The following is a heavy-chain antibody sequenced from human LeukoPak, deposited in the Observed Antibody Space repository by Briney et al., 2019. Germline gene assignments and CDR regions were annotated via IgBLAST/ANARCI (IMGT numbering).Heavy chain of an antibody. D-gene: IGHD1-26*01. Sequence: GGSLRLSCAAAGFTVSSNYMSWVRQAPGKGLEWVSAISGSGGSTYYAHSVKGRFTISRDNAKHSVYLQMNSLRAEDTAVYYCARDRGNSIVGSDFDSWGQGTLVTVSS. J-gene: IGHJ4*02. CDR1: GFTVSSNY. V-gene: IGHV3-66*01. CDR3: ARDRGNSIVGSDFDS. CDR2: ISGSGGST.